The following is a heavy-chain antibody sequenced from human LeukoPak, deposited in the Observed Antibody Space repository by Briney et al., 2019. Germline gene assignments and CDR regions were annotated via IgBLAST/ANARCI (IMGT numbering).Heavy chain of an antibody. CDR2: ISGSGYST. V-gene: IGHV3-23*01. Sequence: GGSLRLSCAASGFTFSSSAMTWVRQAPGKGLEWVSGISGSGYSTYYADSVKGRFTISRDNSRNTVHLQMDSLRDEDSAIYYCAKNAGYSYGVYYFDYWGQGTLVTVSS. D-gene: IGHD5-18*01. J-gene: IGHJ4*02. CDR3: AKNAGYSYGVYYFDY. CDR1: GFTFSSSA.